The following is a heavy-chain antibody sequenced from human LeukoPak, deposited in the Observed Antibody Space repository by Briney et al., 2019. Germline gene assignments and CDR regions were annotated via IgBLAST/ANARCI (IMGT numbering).Heavy chain of an antibody. CDR1: GFSFSGYA. Sequence: GGSLRLSCAASGFSFSGYAMSWVRQAPGRGLEWVSTISASGGSTYNADSVKGRFTISRDNSKNTLYLQMNSLRAEDTAVYYCAKPLGPRRVDYFDYWGQGTLVTVSS. CDR2: ISASGGST. V-gene: IGHV3-23*01. J-gene: IGHJ4*02. D-gene: IGHD5/OR15-5a*01. CDR3: AKPLGPRRVDYFDY.